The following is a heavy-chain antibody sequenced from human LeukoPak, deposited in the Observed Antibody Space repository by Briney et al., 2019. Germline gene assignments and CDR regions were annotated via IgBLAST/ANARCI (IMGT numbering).Heavy chain of an antibody. CDR2: ISPSGSTV. Sequence: PGGSLRLSCAVSGFTFGRYEMSWVRQAPGKGLEWISFISPSGSTVYYVDSVKGRFIISRDNAKDSLYLQMNSLRVEDTAVYYCATDPRGPDYWGQGTLVTVSS. CDR3: ATDPRGPDY. CDR1: GFTFGRYE. V-gene: IGHV3-48*03. J-gene: IGHJ4*02.